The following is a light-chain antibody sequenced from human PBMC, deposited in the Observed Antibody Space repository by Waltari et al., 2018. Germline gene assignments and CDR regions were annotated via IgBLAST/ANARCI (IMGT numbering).Light chain of an antibody. Sequence: QSVLTQPPSASGTPGQRVTMSCSGNSSNIGYNPVNWYQQLPGTAPKLLIYTNKPRPSGVPDRFSGSKSGTSASLAISGLQSEDEADYYGAAWDDSLNGVVFGGGTKLTVL. CDR2: TNK. V-gene: IGLV1-44*01. CDR3: AAWDDSLNGVV. CDR1: SSNIGYNP. J-gene: IGLJ2*01.